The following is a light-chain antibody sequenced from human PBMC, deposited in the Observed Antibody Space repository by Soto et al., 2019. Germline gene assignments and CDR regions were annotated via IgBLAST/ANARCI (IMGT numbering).Light chain of an antibody. CDR1: SSDIGDYDY. CDR2: DVN. J-gene: IGLJ2*01. Sequence: QSVLTQPASVSGSPGQSITLSCTGTSSDIGDYDYVSWYQRHPGKAPKLIIYDVNNRPSGVSDRFSGSKSGNTASLTISGLQVEDEAEYYCTSYSSGSTHVIFGGGTKLTVL. V-gene: IGLV2-14*03. CDR3: TSYSSGSTHVI.